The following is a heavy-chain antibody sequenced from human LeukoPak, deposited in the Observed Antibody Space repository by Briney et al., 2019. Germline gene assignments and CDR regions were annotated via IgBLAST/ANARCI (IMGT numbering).Heavy chain of an antibody. CDR3: ARRLTGYSSSWFRYYYYMDV. D-gene: IGHD6-13*01. J-gene: IGHJ6*03. Sequence: GSLRLSCAASGFTFSSYWMSWVRQAPGKGLGWVANIKQDGSEKYYVDSVKGRFTISRDNAKNSLYLQMNSLRAEDTAVYYCARRLTGYSSSWFRYYYYMDVWGKGTTVTVSS. CDR2: IKQDGSEK. V-gene: IGHV3-7*01. CDR1: GFTFSSYW.